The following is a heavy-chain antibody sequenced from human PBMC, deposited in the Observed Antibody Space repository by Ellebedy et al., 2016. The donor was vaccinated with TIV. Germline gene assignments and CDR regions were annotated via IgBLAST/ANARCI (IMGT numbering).Heavy chain of an antibody. V-gene: IGHV3-33*01. CDR1: GFTFSNYG. CDR3: VRDMRDYYYYGMDV. J-gene: IGHJ6*02. D-gene: IGHD5-24*01. CDR2: IWYDGNNK. Sequence: PGGSLRLSCVASGFTFSNYGMHWVRQAPGKGLEWVAVIWYDGNNKYYADSVKGRFTISRDNSKNTLYLQMNSLRAEDTAVYYWVRDMRDYYYYGMDVWGQGTTVTVSS.